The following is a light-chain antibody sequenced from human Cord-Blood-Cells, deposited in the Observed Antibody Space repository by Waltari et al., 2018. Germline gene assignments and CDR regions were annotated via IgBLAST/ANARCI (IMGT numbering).Light chain of an antibody. Sequence: SSELTQDPAVSVALGQTVRITCQGDSLRSYYASWYQQKPGQAPVLVIYGKNNRPSAIPDRFSGSSSGNTASLTITGAQAEVEADYYCNSRDSSGNHYVFGTGTKVTVL. CDR3: NSRDSSGNHYV. V-gene: IGLV3-19*01. J-gene: IGLJ1*01. CDR2: GKN. CDR1: SLRSYY.